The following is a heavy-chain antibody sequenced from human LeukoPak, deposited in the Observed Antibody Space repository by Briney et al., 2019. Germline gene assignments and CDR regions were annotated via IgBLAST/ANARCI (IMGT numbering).Heavy chain of an antibody. V-gene: IGHV1-2*02. Sequence: ASVKVSCKASGYTFTDYYMHWVRQAPGQGLEWMGWINPNSGATNSAQKFQGRVSMTRDTSISTAYMELNRLRSDDKAVYYCTRPYGSGRRDAFAIWGQGTMVAVSA. D-gene: IGHD3-10*01. J-gene: IGHJ3*02. CDR1: GYTFTDYY. CDR3: TRPYGSGRRDAFAI. CDR2: INPNSGAT.